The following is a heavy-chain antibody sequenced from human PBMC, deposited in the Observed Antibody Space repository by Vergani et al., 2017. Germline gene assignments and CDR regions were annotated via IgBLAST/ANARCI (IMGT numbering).Heavy chain of an antibody. CDR2: MNPNSGNT. Sequence: QVQLVQSGAEVKKPGASVKVSCKASGYTFTSYDINWVRQATGQGLEWMGWMNPNSGNTGYAQKFQGRVTMTRNTSISTAYMELSSLRSEDTAVYYCARVVTKTPYYYYYYMDVWGKGTTVTVSS. J-gene: IGHJ6*03. CDR3: ARVVTKTPYYYYYYMDV. D-gene: IGHD2-21*02. V-gene: IGHV1-8*01. CDR1: GYTFTSYD.